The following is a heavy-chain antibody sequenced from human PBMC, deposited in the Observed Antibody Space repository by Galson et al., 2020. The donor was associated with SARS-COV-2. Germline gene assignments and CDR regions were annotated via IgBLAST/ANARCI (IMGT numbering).Heavy chain of an antibody. J-gene: IGHJ4*02. D-gene: IGHD3-22*01. CDR1: GYTLNVYG. Sequence: TGGSLRLSCAASGYTLNVYGMHWVRQAPGKGLEWVAVLWYDGNNRNYADSVKGRFTISRDTSNNTVNLQMNSLRAEDTAIYYCARAHSSGPDYWGQGTLVTVSS. CDR3: ARAHSSGPDY. V-gene: IGHV3-33*08. CDR2: LWYDGNNR.